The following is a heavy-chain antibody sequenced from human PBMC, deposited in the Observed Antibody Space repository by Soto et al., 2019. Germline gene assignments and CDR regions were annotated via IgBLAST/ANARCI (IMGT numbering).Heavy chain of an antibody. D-gene: IGHD6-19*01. V-gene: IGHV4-59*01. J-gene: IGHJ5*02. Sequence: QVQLQESGPRLVKPSETLSLTCTVSGGSISSYYWNWIRQPPGKGLQWIGYIYSSGSTMYNPSLKSRVTMSVDTSKNQFSLKLNSVTAAETAVYYCARDLGGWYWFDPWGQGTLVTVSS. CDR2: IYSSGST. CDR1: GGSISSYY. CDR3: ARDLGGWYWFDP.